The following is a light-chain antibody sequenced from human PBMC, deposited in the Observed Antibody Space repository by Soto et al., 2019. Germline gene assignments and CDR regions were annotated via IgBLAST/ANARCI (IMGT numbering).Light chain of an antibody. CDR3: SSFAGSNNLRM. CDR2: EVN. V-gene: IGLV2-8*01. CDR1: SSDVGGYNY. Sequence: QSALTQPPSASGSPGQSVTISCTGTSSDVGGYNYVSWYQQHPGKAPKLMIYEVNKRPSGVPDRFSGSKSGNTASLTVSGLQNEDEADYYCSSFAGSNNLRMFGGGTKLTAL. J-gene: IGLJ3*02.